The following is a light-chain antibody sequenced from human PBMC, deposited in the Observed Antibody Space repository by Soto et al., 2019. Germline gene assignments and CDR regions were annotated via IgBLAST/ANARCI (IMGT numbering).Light chain of an antibody. V-gene: IGKV3-20*01. Sequence: TQSPATLPVSQGERATLACRASQSVSSNLAWYQQKPGQAPRFLIYGASTRAAGIPDRFSGSGSETDFSLSIRRLEPEDFAVYYCQVYAGSHLWTFGQGTKV. CDR2: GAS. J-gene: IGKJ1*01. CDR3: QVYAGSHLWT. CDR1: QSVSSN.